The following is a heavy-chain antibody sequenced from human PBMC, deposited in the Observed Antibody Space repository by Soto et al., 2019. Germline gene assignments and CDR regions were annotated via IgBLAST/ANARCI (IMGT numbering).Heavy chain of an antibody. Sequence: SETLSLTCAVYGGSFSGYYWSWIRQPPGKGLEWIGEINHSGSTNYNPSLKSRVTISVDTSKNQFSLKLSSVTAADTAVYYCARLQRRIAAAGTFDYWGQGTLVTVSS. V-gene: IGHV4-34*01. CDR3: ARLQRRIAAAGTFDY. D-gene: IGHD6-13*01. J-gene: IGHJ4*02. CDR1: GGSFSGYY. CDR2: INHSGST.